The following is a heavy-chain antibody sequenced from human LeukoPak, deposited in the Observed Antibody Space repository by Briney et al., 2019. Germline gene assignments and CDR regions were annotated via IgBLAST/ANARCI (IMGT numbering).Heavy chain of an antibody. V-gene: IGHV3-48*02. D-gene: IGHD3-22*01. J-gene: IGHJ4*02. CDR3: ARDPLYYYDSSGLPPFDY. CDR1: GFTLSSYS. CDR2: ISSSSSTI. Sequence: GSLRLSCAASGFTLSSYSMNWVRQAPGKGLEWVSYISSSSSTIYYADSVKGRFTISRDNAKNSLYLQMNSLRDEDTAVYYCARDPLYYYDSSGLPPFDYWGQGTLVTVSS.